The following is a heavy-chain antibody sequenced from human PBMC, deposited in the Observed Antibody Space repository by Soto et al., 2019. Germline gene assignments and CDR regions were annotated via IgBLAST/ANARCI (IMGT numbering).Heavy chain of an antibody. D-gene: IGHD2-21*01. CDR2: IIPIFGTE. J-gene: IGHJ6*02. V-gene: IGHV1-69*06. CDR3: ARGYCGHGYYGMDV. Sequence: QVQLVQSGAEVKKPGSSVKFSCKASGGTFSSYAISWVRQAPGQGLEWMGGIIPIFGTENYAQKFQGRVTITADKSTSTAYMELGSLRSEDTAVYYCARGYCGHGYYGMDVWGQGTTVTVSS. CDR1: GGTFSSYA.